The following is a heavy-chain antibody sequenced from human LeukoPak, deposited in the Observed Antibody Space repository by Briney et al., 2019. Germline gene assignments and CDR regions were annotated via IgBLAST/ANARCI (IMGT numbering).Heavy chain of an antibody. CDR1: GFNFNRYG. CDR2: MSRDGSNE. CDR3: AKCRITIYGVADH. J-gene: IGHJ5*02. Sequence: GGSLRLSCAVSGFNFNRYGMHWVRQAPGKGLEWVAVMSRDGSNEYYADSVKGRFTISRDTSKNTMYLQMNSLRPEDTAVYYCAKCRITIYGVADHWGQGTLVTVSS. D-gene: IGHD3-3*01. V-gene: IGHV3-30*18.